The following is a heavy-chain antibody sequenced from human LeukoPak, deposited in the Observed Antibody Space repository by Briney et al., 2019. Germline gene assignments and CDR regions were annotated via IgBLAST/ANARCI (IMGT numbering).Heavy chain of an antibody. CDR2: FYPEDGET. CDR1: GYTLTELS. Sequence: GASVKVSCKVSGYTLTELSMHWVRQAPGKGLEWMGGFYPEDGETIYAQKFQGRVTMTEDTSTDTAYMELSSLRSEDTAVYYCATSLRDWLSKYYFDYWGQGTLVTVSS. CDR3: ATSLRDWLSKYYFDY. V-gene: IGHV1-24*01. D-gene: IGHD3/OR15-3a*01. J-gene: IGHJ4*02.